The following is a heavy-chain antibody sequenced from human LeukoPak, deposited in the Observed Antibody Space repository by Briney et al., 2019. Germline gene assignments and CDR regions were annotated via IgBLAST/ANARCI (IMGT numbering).Heavy chain of an antibody. CDR2: IKSKIDGGTT. CDR3: STVGSTMISDAFDI. CDR1: GFTFGNAW. V-gene: IGHV3-15*01. Sequence: PGGSLRLSCAASGFTFGNAWMNWVRQAPGKGLEWVGRIKSKIDGGTTDYAAPVKGRFSISRGDSKNKLYLQMNSLKIDDTAVYYCSTVGSTMISDAFDIWGQGTMVTVSS. D-gene: IGHD3-22*01. J-gene: IGHJ3*02.